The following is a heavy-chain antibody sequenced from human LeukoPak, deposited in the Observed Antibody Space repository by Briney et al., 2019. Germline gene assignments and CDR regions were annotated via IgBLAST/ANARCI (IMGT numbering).Heavy chain of an antibody. D-gene: IGHD3-16*01. CDR1: GFTFSSYW. V-gene: IGHV3-7*03. J-gene: IGHJ6*02. CDR2: INHNGNVN. Sequence: QSGGSLGLSCAASGFTFSSYWMNWARQAPGKGLEWVASINHNGNVNYYVDSVKGRSTISRDNAKNSLYLQMSNLRAEDTAVYFCARGGGLDVWGQGATVTVSS. CDR3: ARGGGLDV.